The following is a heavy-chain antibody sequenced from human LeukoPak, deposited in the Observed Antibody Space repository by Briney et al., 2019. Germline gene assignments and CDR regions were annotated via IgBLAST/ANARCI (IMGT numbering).Heavy chain of an antibody. CDR3: AKYYFDTSGSPKRFFDY. CDR1: GFTFNKYA. CDR2: ISGSGGTI. V-gene: IGHV3-23*01. D-gene: IGHD3-22*01. Sequence: GGSLRLSCAASGFTFNKYAMTWVRQTPGKGLEWVSVISGSGGTIYYADSVKGRFTISRDNSKNTLYLQMNSLRAEGTALYFCAKYYFDTSGSPKRFFDYWGQGTLVTVSS. J-gene: IGHJ4*01.